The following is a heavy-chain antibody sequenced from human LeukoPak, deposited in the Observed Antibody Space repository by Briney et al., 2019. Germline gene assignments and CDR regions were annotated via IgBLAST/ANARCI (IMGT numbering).Heavy chain of an antibody. D-gene: IGHD2-21*02. CDR3: ARGDGWATAYDY. Sequence: SETLSLTCAVYGGSFSGYYWSWIRQPPGKGLEWIGEINHSGSTNYNPSLKSRVTISVDTSKNQFSLKLSSVTAADTAVYYCARGDGWATAYDYWGQGTLVTVSS. V-gene: IGHV4-34*01. CDR1: GGSFSGYY. CDR2: INHSGST. J-gene: IGHJ4*02.